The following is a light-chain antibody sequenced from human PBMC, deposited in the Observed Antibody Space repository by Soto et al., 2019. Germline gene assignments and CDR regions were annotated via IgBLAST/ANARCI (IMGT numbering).Light chain of an antibody. V-gene: IGKV3-15*01. Sequence: EIVMTQSPATLSLSPGERATLSCRASQSVSSNLAWYRQKPGQAPTLLIYRTSTRATGIPDRFSGSGSGTEFTHTISSLQSEDFAFYYCQQYNNWPYTFGQGTKLEIK. CDR3: QQYNNWPYT. J-gene: IGKJ2*01. CDR1: QSVSSN. CDR2: RTS.